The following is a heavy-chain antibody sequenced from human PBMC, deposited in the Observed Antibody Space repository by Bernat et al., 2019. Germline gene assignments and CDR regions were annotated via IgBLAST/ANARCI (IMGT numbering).Heavy chain of an antibody. D-gene: IGHD2-15*01. Sequence: QLQLQESGPGLVKPSETLSLTCTVSGGSISSSSYHWGWIRQPPGKGLEWIGSIYYRGGTYYSPSLKSRVAISLNTSKNKVSLKLNSVTAADTAVYHCARLGSEYCSGASCYEDRGQGTLITVSS. CDR2: IYYRGGT. CDR3: ARLGSEYCSGASCYED. V-gene: IGHV4-39*01. CDR1: GGSISSSSYH. J-gene: IGHJ4*02.